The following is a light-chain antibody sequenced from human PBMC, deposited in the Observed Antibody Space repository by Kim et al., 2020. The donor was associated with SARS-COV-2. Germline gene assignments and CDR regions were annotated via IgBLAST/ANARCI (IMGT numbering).Light chain of an antibody. Sequence: LSLSPGDRAPLSCRASQNLGNTYLAWYQQKPGQAPRLLIYGASTRAAGIPDRFSGGGSGTDFTLTISRLEPEDFAVYYCQQYGSAFGQGTRLEIK. CDR3: QQYGSA. CDR1: QNLGNTY. CDR2: GAS. J-gene: IGKJ5*01. V-gene: IGKV3-20*01.